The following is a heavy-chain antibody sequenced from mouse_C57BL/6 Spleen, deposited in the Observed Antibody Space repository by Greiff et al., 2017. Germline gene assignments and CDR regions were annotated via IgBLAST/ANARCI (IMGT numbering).Heavy chain of an antibody. V-gene: IGHV1-82*01. CDR2: IYPGDGDT. Sequence: ESGPELVKPGASVKISCKASGYAFSSSWMNWVKQRPGKGLEWIGRIYPGDGDTNYNGKFKGKATLTADKSSSTAYMQLSSLTSEDSAVYFCARGNYSNHYWYFDVWGTGTTVTVSS. J-gene: IGHJ1*03. D-gene: IGHD2-5*01. CDR1: GYAFSSSW. CDR3: ARGNYSNHYWYFDV.